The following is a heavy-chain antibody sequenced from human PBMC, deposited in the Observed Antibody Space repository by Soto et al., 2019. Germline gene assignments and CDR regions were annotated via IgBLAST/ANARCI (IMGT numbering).Heavy chain of an antibody. CDR1: GFTFSDYW. CDR3: ARDLYSSGGY. Sequence: DVQLVESGGGLFQPGGSLRISCAASGFTFSDYWMHWVRQAPGKGLVWVSRISKDGSQTYYAESVKGRFTISRANAENTHVLQSNSFRAPDTAVYYCARDLYSSGGYWGQGTLVTVS. D-gene: IGHD6-19*01. V-gene: IGHV3-74*01. J-gene: IGHJ4*02. CDR2: ISKDGSQT.